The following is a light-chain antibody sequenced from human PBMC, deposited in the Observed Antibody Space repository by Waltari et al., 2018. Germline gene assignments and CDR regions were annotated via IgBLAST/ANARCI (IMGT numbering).Light chain of an antibody. V-gene: IGKV2-28*01. Sequence: DIVMTQSPLSLPVTPGEPASISCRSSQSLLHSNGYNYLDWYLQKPGQSPQLLIYLGSNRASGVPDRFSGSGSGTDVTLKISRVEAEDVGVYYCMQGLQTLTFGGGTKVEIK. CDR2: LGS. CDR1: QSLLHSNGYNY. J-gene: IGKJ4*01. CDR3: MQGLQTLT.